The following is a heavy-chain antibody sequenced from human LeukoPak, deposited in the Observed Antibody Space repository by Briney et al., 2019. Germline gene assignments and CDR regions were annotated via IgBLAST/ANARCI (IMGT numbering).Heavy chain of an antibody. D-gene: IGHD2-2*01. CDR2: ISSSSSYI. V-gene: IGHV3-21*01. Sequence: GGSLRLFCAASGFTFSSYSMNWVRHAPGKGLEWVSYISSSSSYIYYADSVKGRFTFSRDNAKNSLYQQMNSLRAEDTAVYYCASSGGEVPAAISWFDPWGQGDLVTVSS. CDR3: ASSGGEVPAAISWFDP. J-gene: IGHJ5*02. CDR1: GFTFSSYS.